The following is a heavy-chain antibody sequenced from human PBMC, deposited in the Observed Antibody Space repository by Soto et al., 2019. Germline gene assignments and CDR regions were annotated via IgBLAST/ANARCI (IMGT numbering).Heavy chain of an antibody. J-gene: IGHJ6*02. V-gene: IGHV3-48*03. CDR2: ISSSGSTI. Sequence: GGSLRLSCASSGFTFSSYEMNWVRQAPGKGLEWVSYISSSGSTIYYADSVKGRFTISRDNAKNSLYLQMNSLRAEDTAVYYCARVKKQPPYYYYGMDVWGQGTTVTVSS. CDR3: ARVKKQPPYYYYGMDV. CDR1: GFTFSSYE. D-gene: IGHD5-18*01.